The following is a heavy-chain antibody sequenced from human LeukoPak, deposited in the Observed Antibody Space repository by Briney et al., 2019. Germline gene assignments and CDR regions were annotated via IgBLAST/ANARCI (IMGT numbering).Heavy chain of an antibody. J-gene: IGHJ4*02. CDR1: GFTFSTYW. Sequence: GGSLRLSCAASGFTFSTYWMHWVRHAPGKGLVWLSCINNDGSSATYADSVKGRFTISRDNAKNTLYLQINSLRAEDTAVYYCARAPDKIGYCSGTTCPSWGQGTLVTVSS. D-gene: IGHD2-2*01. CDR2: INNDGSSA. CDR3: ARAPDKIGYCSGTTCPS. V-gene: IGHV3-74*01.